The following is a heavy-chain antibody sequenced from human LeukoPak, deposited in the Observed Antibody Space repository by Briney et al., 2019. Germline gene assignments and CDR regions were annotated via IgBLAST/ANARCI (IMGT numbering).Heavy chain of an antibody. Sequence: GGSLRLSCAASGFTFSSYGMPWVRQAPGKGLEWVAVIWYDGSNKYYADSVKGRFTISRDNSKNTLYLQMNSLRAEDTAVYYCARGYMYGDYSGPTEFDYWGQGTLVTVSS. D-gene: IGHD4-17*01. J-gene: IGHJ4*02. CDR3: ARGYMYGDYSGPTEFDY. V-gene: IGHV3-33*01. CDR1: GFTFSSYG. CDR2: IWYDGSNK.